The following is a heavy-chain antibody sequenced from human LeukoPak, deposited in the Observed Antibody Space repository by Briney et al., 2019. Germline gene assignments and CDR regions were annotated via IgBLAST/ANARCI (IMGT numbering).Heavy chain of an antibody. V-gene: IGHV3-23*01. CDR2: ISASGAST. CDR1: GFTFSSYA. CDR3: AEDPPHYETSGPYYFDY. D-gene: IGHD3-22*01. Sequence: GGSLRLSCAASGFTFSSYAMSWVRQTSGKGLEWVSAISASGASTYYADSVRGRFTVSRDNSNSTLYLQMNSLRAEDTAVYFCAEDPPHYETSGPYYFDYWGQGTLVTVSS. J-gene: IGHJ4*02.